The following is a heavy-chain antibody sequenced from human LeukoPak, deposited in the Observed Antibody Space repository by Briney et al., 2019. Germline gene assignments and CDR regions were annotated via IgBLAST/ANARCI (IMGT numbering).Heavy chain of an antibody. CDR3: AKDPPSYYDSSGYPED. CDR2: ISYDGSNK. J-gene: IGHJ4*02. V-gene: IGHV3-30*18. Sequence: GGSLRLSCAASGFTFSSYGMHWVRQAPGKGLEWVAVISYDGSNKYYADSVKGRFTISRDNSKNTLYLQMNSLRAEDTAVYYCAKDPPSYYDSSGYPEDWGQGTLVTVSS. D-gene: IGHD3-22*01. CDR1: GFTFSSYG.